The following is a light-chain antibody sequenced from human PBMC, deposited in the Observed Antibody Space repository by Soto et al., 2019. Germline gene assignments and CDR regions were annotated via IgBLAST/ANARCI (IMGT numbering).Light chain of an antibody. V-gene: IGLV2-14*01. CDR1: GSDVGAYNY. J-gene: IGLJ1*01. Sequence: QSALTQPASVSGSPVQSITISCSGTGSDVGAYNYVSWYQQHPAKAPKLMIYDVSNRPSGVSDRFSGSKSGNTASLTISGFQAEDEADYYCYSYTSSSTYVFGSGTKVTVL. CDR3: YSYTSSSTYV. CDR2: DVS.